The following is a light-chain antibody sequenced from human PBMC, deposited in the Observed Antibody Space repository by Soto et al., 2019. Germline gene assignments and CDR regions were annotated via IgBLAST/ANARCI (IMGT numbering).Light chain of an antibody. V-gene: IGKV3-15*01. J-gene: IGKJ1*01. CDR1: QSVSSY. Sequence: EIVMTQSPASLSVSSGERATLSCRASQSVSSYLAWYQQKAGQAARLLIYGASTRATGIQARFSGSGSGTEFTLTIRSLPSEDFAVYYCQQYNSWPRTFGQGTKVDIK. CDR3: QQYNSWPRT. CDR2: GAS.